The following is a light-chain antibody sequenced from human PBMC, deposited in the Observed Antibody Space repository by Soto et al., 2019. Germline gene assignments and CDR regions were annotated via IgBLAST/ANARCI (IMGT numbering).Light chain of an antibody. CDR1: QSISNY. J-gene: IGKJ1*01. CDR2: DTS. V-gene: IGKV3-11*01. Sequence: EIVLTQSPVTLSLSPGERATLSCRASQSISNYLAWYQQTPGQAPRLLIYDTSTRATGIPARFSGSGSGTDFTLTVSSLEPEDFAVYYCQQRSSWPPWTFGQGTKVDIK. CDR3: QQRSSWPPWT.